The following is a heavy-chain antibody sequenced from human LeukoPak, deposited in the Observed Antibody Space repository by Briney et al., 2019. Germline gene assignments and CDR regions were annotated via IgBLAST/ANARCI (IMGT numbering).Heavy chain of an antibody. V-gene: IGHV7-4-1*02. Sequence: ASVKVSCKASRYTFTSYAMNWVRPAPGQGLEWMGWINTNTGNPTYLQSFTGRFVFSLDTSVSTAYLQISSLKAEDTAVYYCASDLLWFGELYDYYYYYYGMDVWGQGRTVSVS. CDR2: INTNTGNP. CDR1: RYTFTSYA. D-gene: IGHD3-10*01. CDR3: ASDLLWFGELYDYYYYYYGMDV. J-gene: IGHJ6*02.